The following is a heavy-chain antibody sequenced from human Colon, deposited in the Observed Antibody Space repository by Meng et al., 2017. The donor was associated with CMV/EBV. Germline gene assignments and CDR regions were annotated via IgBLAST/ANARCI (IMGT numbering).Heavy chain of an antibody. J-gene: IGHJ5*02. Sequence: SETLSLTCTVSGDAITSRSYYWGWIRQTPGKGLEWIGSIYPSGTTYYSPSLTSRITITLDTSKRQLSLKLTSLTVAETAMYHCVKIEGRCDSQSCSYYRWFDPWGQGILVTVSS. CDR2: IYPSGTT. D-gene: IGHD2/OR15-2a*01. CDR3: VKIEGRCDSQSCSYYRWFDP. V-gene: IGHV4-39*07. CDR1: GDAITSRSYY.